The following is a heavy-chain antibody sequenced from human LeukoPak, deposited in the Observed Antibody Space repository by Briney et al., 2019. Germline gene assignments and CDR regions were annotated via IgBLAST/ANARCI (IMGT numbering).Heavy chain of an antibody. CDR2: ISGSGGST. J-gene: IGHJ4*02. CDR1: GFTFSGYA. D-gene: IGHD6-19*01. V-gene: IGHV3-23*01. CDR3: AKYSSGWSCLDY. Sequence: GGSLRLSCAASGFTFSGYAMSWVRQAPGKGLEWVSAISGSGGSTYYADSVKGRFTISRDNSKNTLFLQMNSLRAEDTAVYYCAKYSSGWSCLDYWGQGTLVTVSS.